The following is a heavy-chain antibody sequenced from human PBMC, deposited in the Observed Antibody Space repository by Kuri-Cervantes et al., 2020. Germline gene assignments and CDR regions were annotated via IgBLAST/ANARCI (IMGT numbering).Heavy chain of an antibody. Sequence: SVKVSCKASGDTFRNFGLSWMRQAPGQGLEWMGGIIPLFGTATYAQKFQGRVTITTDDSTSTGYMELSSLRSEDTAVYYCARGLSYSDPYYYYMDVWGKGTTVTVSS. J-gene: IGHJ6*03. CDR3: ARGLSYSDPYYYYMDV. CDR1: GDTFRNFG. D-gene: IGHD2/OR15-2a*01. CDR2: IIPLFGTA. V-gene: IGHV1-69*05.